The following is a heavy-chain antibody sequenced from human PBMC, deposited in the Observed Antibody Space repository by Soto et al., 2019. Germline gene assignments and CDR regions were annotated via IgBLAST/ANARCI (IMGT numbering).Heavy chain of an antibody. Sequence: EVQLVESGGGLVQPGGPLRLSCAASGFTLSDYWMHWVRQVPGKGLLWVSRISVDGGSTTYADSVKGRFTISRDNAKNTLYLEMDTLRAEDPAIYYCERAPEKRPIDYWGQGSLVTVSS. CDR3: ERAPEKRPIDY. V-gene: IGHV3-74*01. CDR1: GFTLSDYW. J-gene: IGHJ4*02. CDR2: ISVDGGST.